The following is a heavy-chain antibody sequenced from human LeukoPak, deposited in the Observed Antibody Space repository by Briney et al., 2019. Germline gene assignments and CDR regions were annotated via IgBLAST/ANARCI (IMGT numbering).Heavy chain of an antibody. CDR2: ISYDGSNK. CDR3: AKGRIIWNAGYYWFDP. Sequence: QPGRSLRLSCAASGFTFSSYGMHWVRQAPGKGLEWVAVISYDGSNKYYADSVKGRFTISRDNSKNTLYLQMNSLRAEDTAVYYFAKGRIIWNAGYYWFDPWGQGTLVTVSS. V-gene: IGHV3-30*18. CDR1: GFTFSSYG. D-gene: IGHD1-1*01. J-gene: IGHJ5*02.